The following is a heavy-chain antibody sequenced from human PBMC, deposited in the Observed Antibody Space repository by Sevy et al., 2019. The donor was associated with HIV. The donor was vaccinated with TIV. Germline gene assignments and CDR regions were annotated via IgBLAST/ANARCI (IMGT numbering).Heavy chain of an antibody. J-gene: IGHJ3*02. CDR1: GFTFSSYW. CDR2: INSDGSST. CDR3: ARDSDGPTVHYAFDI. D-gene: IGHD4-17*01. V-gene: IGHV3-74*01. Sequence: GGSLRLSCAASGFTFSSYWMHWVRQAPGKGLVWVSRINSDGSSTSYADSVKGRFTISRDNAKNTLYLQMNSLRAEDTAVYYCARDSDGPTVHYAFDIWGQGTMVTVSS.